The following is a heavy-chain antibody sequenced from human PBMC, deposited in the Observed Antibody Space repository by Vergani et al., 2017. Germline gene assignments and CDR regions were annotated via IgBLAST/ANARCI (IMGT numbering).Heavy chain of an antibody. CDR1: GFTFSSYG. CDR3: AKDRKLGATDYFDY. D-gene: IGHD1-26*01. V-gene: IGHV3-30*18. J-gene: IGHJ4*02. CDR2: ISYDGSNK. Sequence: QVQLVESGGGVVQPGRSLRLSCAASGFTFSSYGMHWVRQAPGKGLEWVAVISYDGSNKYYADSVKGRFTISTDNSKNTLYLQMNSLRAEDTAVYYCAKDRKLGATDYFDYWGQGTLVTVSS.